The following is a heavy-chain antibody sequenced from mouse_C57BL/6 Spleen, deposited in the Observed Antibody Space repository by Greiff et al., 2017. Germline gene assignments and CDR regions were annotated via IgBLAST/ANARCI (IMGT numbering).Heavy chain of an antibody. CDR3: ARFYDALWFAY. J-gene: IGHJ3*01. CDR2: ISYDGSN. D-gene: IGHD2-3*01. Sequence: EVKLMESGPGLVKPSQSLSLTCSVTGYSITSGYYWNWIRQFPGNKLEWMGYISYDGSNNYNPSLKNRISITRDTSKNQFFLKLNSVTTEDTATYYCARFYDALWFAYWGQGTLVTVSA. CDR1: GYSITSGYY. V-gene: IGHV3-6*01.